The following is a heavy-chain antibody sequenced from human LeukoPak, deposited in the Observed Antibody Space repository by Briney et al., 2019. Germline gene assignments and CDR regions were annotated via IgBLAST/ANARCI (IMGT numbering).Heavy chain of an antibody. CDR2: FDPEDGET. D-gene: IGHD1-7*01. J-gene: IGHJ6*02. CDR3: ATGATGTTFGSFYYYYGMDV. CDR1: GYTLTELS. Sequence: GASVKVSCKVSGYTLTELSMHWVRQAPGKGLEWMGGFDPEDGETIYAQKFQGRVTTTEDTSTDTAYMELSSLRSEDTAVYYCATGATGTTFGSFYYYYGMDVWGQGTTVTVSS. V-gene: IGHV1-24*01.